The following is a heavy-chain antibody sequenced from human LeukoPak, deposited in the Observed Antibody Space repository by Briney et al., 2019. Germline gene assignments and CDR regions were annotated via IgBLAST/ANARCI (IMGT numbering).Heavy chain of an antibody. V-gene: IGHV1-18*01. CDR1: GYTFTSYG. D-gene: IGHD3-3*01. CDR2: ISAYNGNT. J-gene: IGHJ4*02. CDR3: ARGSRSADQAYYDFWSGYYTQFDY. Sequence: GASVKVSCKASGYTFTSYGISWVRQAPGQGLEWMGWISAYNGNTNYAQKLQGRVTMTTDTSTSTAYMELSSLRSDDTAVYYCARGSRSADQAYYDFWSGYYTQFDYWGQGTLVTVSS.